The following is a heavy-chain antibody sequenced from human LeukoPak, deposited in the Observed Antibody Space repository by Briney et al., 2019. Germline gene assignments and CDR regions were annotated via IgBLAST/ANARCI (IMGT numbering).Heavy chain of an antibody. CDR3: AKADTAPSNWFDP. V-gene: IGHV3-23*01. CDR1: GFTFSSYG. Sequence: GGSLRLSCAASGFTFSSYGMSWVRQAPGKGLEWVSAMSGSGGSTYYADSVKGRFTISRDNSKNTLYLQMNSLRAEDTAVYYCAKADTAPSNWFDPWGQGTLVTVSS. J-gene: IGHJ5*02. CDR2: MSGSGGST. D-gene: IGHD5-18*01.